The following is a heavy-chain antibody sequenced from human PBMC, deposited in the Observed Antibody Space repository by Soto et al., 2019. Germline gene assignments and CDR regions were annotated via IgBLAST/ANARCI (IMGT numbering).Heavy chain of an antibody. CDR2: ISAYNGNT. V-gene: IGHV1-18*01. CDR1: GYTFTSYG. J-gene: IGHJ6*03. CDR3: ASRPRSTPFGYYYMDV. Sequence: ASVKVSCKASGYTFTSYGISWVRQAPGQGLEWMGWISAYNGNTNYAQKLQGRVTMTTDTSTSTAYMELRSLRSDDTALYYFASRPRSTPFGYYYMDVWGKGTTVTVSS. D-gene: IGHD3-10*01.